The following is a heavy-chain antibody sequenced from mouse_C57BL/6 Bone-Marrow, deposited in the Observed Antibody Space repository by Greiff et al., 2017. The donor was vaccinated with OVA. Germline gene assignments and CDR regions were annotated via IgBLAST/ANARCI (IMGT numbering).Heavy chain of an antibody. CDR2: ISSGSSTI. CDR3: ARPGYDYAMDY. J-gene: IGHJ4*01. D-gene: IGHD2-2*01. CDR1: GFTFSDYG. V-gene: IGHV5-17*01. Sequence: EVQGVGSGGGLVKPGGSLKLSCAASGFTFSDYGMHWVRQAPEKGLEWVAYISSGSSTIYYADTVKGRFTISRDKAKNTLFLQMTSLRSEDTAMYYCARPGYDYAMDYWGQGTSVTVSS.